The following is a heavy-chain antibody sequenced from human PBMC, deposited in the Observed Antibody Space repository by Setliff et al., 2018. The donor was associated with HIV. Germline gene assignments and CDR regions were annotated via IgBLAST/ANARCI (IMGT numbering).Heavy chain of an antibody. CDR2: IFYSGST. D-gene: IGHD6-13*01. CDR3: TRTNPLAAPPFDF. J-gene: IGHJ4*02. CDR1: GGSISSGGYY. V-gene: IGHV4-31*03. Sequence: LSLTCTVSGGSISSGGYYWSWIRQHPGKGLEWIGYIFYSGSTYYNPSLKSRVTISVDTSKNQFSLKLSSVTAADTAVYYCTRTNPLAAPPFDFWGQGTLVTVSS.